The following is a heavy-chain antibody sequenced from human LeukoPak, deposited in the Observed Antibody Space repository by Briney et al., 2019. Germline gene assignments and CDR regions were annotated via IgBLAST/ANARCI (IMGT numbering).Heavy chain of an antibody. J-gene: IGHJ4*02. CDR1: GFTFSSYS. Sequence: GGSLRLSCAASGFTFSSYSMNWVRQAPGKGLEWVSYISSSSSTIYYADSVKGRFTISRDNAKNSLYLQMNSLRAEDTAVYYCARNTYYYDSSGPLDYWGQGTLVTVSS. D-gene: IGHD3-22*01. CDR3: ARNTYYYDSSGPLDY. V-gene: IGHV3-48*01. CDR2: ISSSSSTI.